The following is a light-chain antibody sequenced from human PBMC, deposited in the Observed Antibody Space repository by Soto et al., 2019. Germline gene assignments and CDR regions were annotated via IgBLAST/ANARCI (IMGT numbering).Light chain of an antibody. CDR1: QNINTW. CDR3: QHYSSYSEA. J-gene: IGKJ1*01. Sequence: DIQMTQSPSTLSASVGDRVTITCRASQNINTWLAWYQQKPGKAPKLLIYKASTLKSGVPSRFSGSGSGTEFTLTISSLQPDDFATYYCQHYSSYSEAFGQGTKVDI. V-gene: IGKV1-5*03. CDR2: KAS.